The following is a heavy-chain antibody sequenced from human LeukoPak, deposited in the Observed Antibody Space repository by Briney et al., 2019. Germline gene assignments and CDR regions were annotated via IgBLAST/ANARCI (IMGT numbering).Heavy chain of an antibody. CDR2: ISSSSSYI. D-gene: IGHD3-10*01. CDR1: GFSFKDYG. V-gene: IGHV3-21*01. J-gene: IGHJ4*02. CDR3: ARAKVRLAEGYFDY. Sequence: GGPLRLSCAASGFSFKDYGMSWVRQAPGKGLEWVSPISSSSSYIYYADSVKGRFTISRDNAKNSLYLQMNSLRAEDTAVYYCARAKVRLAEGYFDYWGQGTLVTVSS.